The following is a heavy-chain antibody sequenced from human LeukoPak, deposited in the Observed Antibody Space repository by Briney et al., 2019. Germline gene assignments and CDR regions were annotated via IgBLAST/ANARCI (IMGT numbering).Heavy chain of an antibody. CDR1: SGSISIHY. CDR2: IYYSGST. Sequence: SETLSLTCTVSSGSISIHYWSWIRQPPRKGLEGIVYIYYSGSTNYNPSLKSRVTISVDTSKNQFSLKLSSVTAADPAVYYCAREGKVGVVIDAFDIWGQGTMVTVSS. D-gene: IGHD3-3*01. CDR3: AREGKVGVVIDAFDI. V-gene: IGHV4-59*11. J-gene: IGHJ3*02.